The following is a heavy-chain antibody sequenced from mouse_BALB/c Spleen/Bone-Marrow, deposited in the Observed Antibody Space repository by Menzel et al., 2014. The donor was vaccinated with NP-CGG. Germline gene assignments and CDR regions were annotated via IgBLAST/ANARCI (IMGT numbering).Heavy chain of an antibody. J-gene: IGHJ3*01. Sequence: EVQGVESGGGLVKSGGSLKLSCAASGFTFNSYGMSWVRQTPGKRLEWVATISGGGSYTFYPDSVKGRFTISRDNAKKTQYLQLSRLRSEDTALYYCERHAYYDQTEVSFVYWGQGTLVTVSA. D-gene: IGHD2-4*01. CDR2: ISGGGSYT. CDR3: ERHAYYDQTEVSFVY. V-gene: IGHV5-9-2*01. CDR1: GFTFNSYG.